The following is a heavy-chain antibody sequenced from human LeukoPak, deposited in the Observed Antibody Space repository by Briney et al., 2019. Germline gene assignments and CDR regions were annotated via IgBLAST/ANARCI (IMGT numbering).Heavy chain of an antibody. CDR3: ARSPVAYYYMDV. CDR1: GGSINSYY. V-gene: IGHV4-59*01. Sequence: PSETLSLTCTVSGGSINSYYWSWIRQPPGKGLEWIGYIYYSGSTNSNPSLKSRVSISVDTSKNQFSLKLTSVTAADTAVYYCARSPVAYYYMDVWGKGTTVTVSS. J-gene: IGHJ6*03. CDR2: IYYSGST. D-gene: IGHD4-23*01.